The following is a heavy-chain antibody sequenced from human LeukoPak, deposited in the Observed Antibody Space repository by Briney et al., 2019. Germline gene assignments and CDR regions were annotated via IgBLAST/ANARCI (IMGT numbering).Heavy chain of an antibody. V-gene: IGHV1-69*05. CDR2: IIPIFGTA. Sequence: ASVKVSCKASGGTFSSYGISWVRQAPGQGLEWMGGIIPIFGTANYAQKFQGRVTMTTDTSTSTAYMELRSLRSDDTAVYYCARDKDCSGGSCYSRYFDYWGQGTLVTVSS. CDR3: ARDKDCSGGSCYSRYFDY. J-gene: IGHJ4*02. CDR1: GGTFSSYG. D-gene: IGHD2-15*01.